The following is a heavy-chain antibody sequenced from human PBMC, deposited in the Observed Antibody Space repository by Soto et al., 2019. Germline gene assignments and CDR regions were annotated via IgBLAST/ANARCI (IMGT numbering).Heavy chain of an antibody. V-gene: IGHV1-2*02. J-gene: IGHJ6*02. CDR3: AISLTEGYCTITGCYTRPLYGMDV. Sequence: QEQLVQSGAEVKKPGASVKVSCKASGYTFSGYYIHWLRQSPGQGLEWMGWINPNSGGTNYAQKVQGRVTVTRDTPTSTAYMVLSRLTSDDTAVYYCAISLTEGYCTITGCYTRPLYGMDVWGQGTTVTVSS. CDR1: GYTFSGYY. D-gene: IGHD2-2*02. CDR2: INPNSGGT.